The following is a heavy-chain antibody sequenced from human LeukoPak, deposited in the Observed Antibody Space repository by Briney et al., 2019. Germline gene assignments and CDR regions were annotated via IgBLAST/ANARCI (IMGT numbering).Heavy chain of an antibody. CDR3: ARDLIYTTSWYDH. J-gene: IGHJ5*02. V-gene: IGHV1-18*04. Sequence: GASVKVSCKASGYTFTGYYMHWVRQAPGQGLEWMGWISAYTGITSFAQKFQGRVTMTTDTSTSTAYMELRSLRSDDTAVYYCARDLIYTTSWYDHWGQGTLVTVSS. D-gene: IGHD2-2*01. CDR1: GYTFTGYY. CDR2: ISAYTGIT.